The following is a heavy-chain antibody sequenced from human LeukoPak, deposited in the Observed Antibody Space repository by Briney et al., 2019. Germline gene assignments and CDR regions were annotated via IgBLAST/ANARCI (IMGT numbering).Heavy chain of an antibody. CDR3: AKARPAIAARVGYYYGMDV. J-gene: IGHJ6*02. CDR1: GFTFISYG. CDR2: ISYDGSNK. Sequence: GRSLRLSCAASGFTFISYGMHWVRQAPRKGLEWVAVISYDGSNKYYADSVKGRFTISRDNSKNTLYLQMNTLRAEDTAVYYCAKARPAIAARVGYYYGMDVWGQGTTVTVSS. D-gene: IGHD6-6*01. V-gene: IGHV3-30*18.